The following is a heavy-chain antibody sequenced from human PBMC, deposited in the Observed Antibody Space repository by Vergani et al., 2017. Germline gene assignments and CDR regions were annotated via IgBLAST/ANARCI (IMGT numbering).Heavy chain of an antibody. CDR1: GFTFSSYA. J-gene: IGHJ3*02. V-gene: IGHV3-23*01. D-gene: IGHD7-27*01. CDR2: ISGSGGST. CDR3: AKDKAGLTGINDAFDI. Sequence: EVQLLESGGGLVQPGGSLRLSCAASGFTFSSYAMSWVRQAPGKGLEWVSAISGSGGSTYYADSVKGRFTISRDNYKNTLYLQMNSLRAEDTAVYYCAKDKAGLTGINDAFDIWGQGTMVTVSS.